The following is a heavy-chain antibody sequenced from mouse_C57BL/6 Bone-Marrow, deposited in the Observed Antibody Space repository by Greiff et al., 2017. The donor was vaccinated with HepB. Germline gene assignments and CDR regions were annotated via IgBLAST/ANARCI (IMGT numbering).Heavy chain of an antibody. V-gene: IGHV1-81*01. CDR2: IYPRSGNT. J-gene: IGHJ3*01. CDR3: ARRGTGGFAY. D-gene: IGHD3-3*01. Sequence: VNVVESGAELARPGASVKLSCKASGYTFTSYGISWVKQRTGQGLEWIGEIYPRSGNTYYNEKFKGKATLTADKSSSTAYMELRSLTSEDSAVYFCARRGTGGFAYWGQGTLVTVSA. CDR1: GYTFTSYG.